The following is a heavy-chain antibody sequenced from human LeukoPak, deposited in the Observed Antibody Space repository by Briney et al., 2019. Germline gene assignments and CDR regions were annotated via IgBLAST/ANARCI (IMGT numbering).Heavy chain of an antibody. Sequence: GSLRLSCAASGFTFSSYSMNWVRQAPGNGLEWVSSISSSSSYIYYADSVKGRFTISRDNAKNSLYLQMNSLRAEDTAVYYCARDGKVGATGDWGQGTLVTVSS. D-gene: IGHD1-26*01. CDR2: ISSSSSYI. CDR1: GFTFSSYS. CDR3: ARDGKVGATGD. V-gene: IGHV3-21*01. J-gene: IGHJ4*02.